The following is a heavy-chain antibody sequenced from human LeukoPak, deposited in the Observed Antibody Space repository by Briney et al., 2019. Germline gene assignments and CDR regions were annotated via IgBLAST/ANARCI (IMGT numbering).Heavy chain of an antibody. V-gene: IGHV1-69*05. CDR3: ARVFARSGEISGSYYYY. D-gene: IGHD1-26*01. Sequence: GSSVKVSCKASGGTFSTYAINWVRQAPGQGVEWMGGIIPIFGTANYAQKFQGRVTITTDESTSTAYMELSSLRSEDTAVYYCARVFARSGEISGSYYYYWGQGTLVTVSS. J-gene: IGHJ4*02. CDR1: GGTFSTYA. CDR2: IIPIFGTA.